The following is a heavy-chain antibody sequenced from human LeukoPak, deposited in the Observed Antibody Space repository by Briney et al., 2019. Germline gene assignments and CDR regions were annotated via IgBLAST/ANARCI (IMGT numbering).Heavy chain of an antibody. J-gene: IGHJ4*02. CDR2: IRYDGSNK. D-gene: IGHD2-2*01. Sequence: GGSLRLSCAASEFTFRSYGMHWVRQAPGKGLEWVAFIRYDGSNKYYADSVKGRFTISRDNSKNTLYLQMNSLRAEDTAVYYCAKDLTPASCCPIDYWGQGTLVTVSS. V-gene: IGHV3-30*02. CDR3: AKDLTPASCCPIDY. CDR1: EFTFRSYG.